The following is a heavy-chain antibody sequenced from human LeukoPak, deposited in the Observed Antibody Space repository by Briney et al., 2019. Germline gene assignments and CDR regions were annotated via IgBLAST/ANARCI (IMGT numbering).Heavy chain of an antibody. D-gene: IGHD3/OR15-3a*01. CDR2: VHYSGST. V-gene: IGHV4-39*01. CDR3: ARQTGSGLFTLP. J-gene: IGHJ4*02. Sequence: SETLSLTCSVSGGSISSSSYFWGWIRQAPGKGLEWIASVHYSGSTYYNPSLKSRITISVDTSKNQFSLNLWSVTAADTAMYYCARQTGSGLFTLPGGQGTLVTVSS. CDR1: GGSISSSSYF.